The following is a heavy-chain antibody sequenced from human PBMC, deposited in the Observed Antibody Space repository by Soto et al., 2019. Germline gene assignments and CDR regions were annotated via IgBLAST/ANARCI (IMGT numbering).Heavy chain of an antibody. J-gene: IGHJ4*02. V-gene: IGHV3-33*01. CDR1: GFMFSDYG. D-gene: IGHD7-27*01. CDR3: VRGWPGVFDY. Sequence: QVQLVESGGGVVQPGRSLRLSCAASGFMFSDYGMHWIRQAPGKGLEWVAVIWYDGTNKYYADSVKGRFTISRDSSQNTLYLQMNSQTVEDTAIYYCVRGWPGVFDYWGQGTLVTVSS. CDR2: IWYDGTNK.